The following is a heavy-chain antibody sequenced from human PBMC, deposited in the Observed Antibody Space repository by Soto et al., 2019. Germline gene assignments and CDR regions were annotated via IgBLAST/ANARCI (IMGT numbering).Heavy chain of an antibody. V-gene: IGHV1-69*13. CDR1: GGTFSSYA. J-gene: IGHJ5*02. CDR2: IIPIFGTA. D-gene: IGHD4-17*01. CDR3: ARALSVTTLNWFDP. Sequence: AASVKVSCKASGGTFSSYAISWVRQAPGQGLEWMGGIIPIFGTANYAQKFQGRVTITADESTSTAYMELSSLRSEDTAVYYCARALSVTTLNWFDPWGQGTLVTVSS.